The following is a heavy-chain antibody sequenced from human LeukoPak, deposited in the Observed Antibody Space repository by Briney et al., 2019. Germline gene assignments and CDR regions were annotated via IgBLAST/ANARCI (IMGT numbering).Heavy chain of an antibody. Sequence: SETLSLTCTVSGGSISSGSYYWSWIRQPAGKGLEWIGRIYTSGSTNYNPSLKSRVTISVDTSKDQFSLKLSSVTAADTAVYYCARGWIQLWFLDYWGQGTLVTVSS. CDR2: IYTSGST. CDR3: ARGWIQLWFLDY. V-gene: IGHV4-61*02. CDR1: GGSISSGSYY. J-gene: IGHJ4*02. D-gene: IGHD5-18*01.